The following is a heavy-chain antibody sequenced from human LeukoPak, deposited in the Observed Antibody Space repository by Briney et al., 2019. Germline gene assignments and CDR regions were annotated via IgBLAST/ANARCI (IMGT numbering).Heavy chain of an antibody. CDR1: GFTFSDYY. CDR2: ISSSGSTI. J-gene: IGHJ4*02. Sequence: SGGSLRLSCAASGFTFSDYYMSWIRQAPGKGLEWVSYISSSGSTIYYADSVKGRFTISRDNAKNSLYLQMNSLRVEDRAIYYCATVTYGRLDYWGQGTLVTVSS. CDR3: ATVTYGRLDY. V-gene: IGHV3-11*04. D-gene: IGHD3-10*01.